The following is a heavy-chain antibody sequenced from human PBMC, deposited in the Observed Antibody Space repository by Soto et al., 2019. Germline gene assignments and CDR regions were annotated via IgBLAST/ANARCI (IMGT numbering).Heavy chain of an antibody. CDR2: VIPVHGTA. J-gene: IGHJ6*02. CDR3: ARARYCTTGICLMPRDYDGMDV. D-gene: IGHD2-8*01. V-gene: IGHV1-69*01. CDR1: GGTFSSNG. Sequence: QVQLVQSGAEVKKPGSSVKVSCKASGGTFSSNGISWVRQAPGQGLEWMGGVIPVHGTASYAQNFQGRVTMTADESTSTAYMALSSLKSQDTAVYYGARARYCTTGICLMPRDYDGMDVGGQGTTVTVSS.